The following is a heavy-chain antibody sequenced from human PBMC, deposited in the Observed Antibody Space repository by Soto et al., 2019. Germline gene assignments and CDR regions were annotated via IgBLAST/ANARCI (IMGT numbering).Heavy chain of an antibody. J-gene: IGHJ4*02. CDR2: VSIGGST. Sequence: GGSLRLSCAASGFTFSSYAMGWVRQGPGKGLEWVAVVSIGGSTHYADSVRGRFTISRDNSKNTLSLQMNSLTAEDTAVYFCETRSGAGGHFDYWGQGALVTVS. CDR1: GFTFSSYA. D-gene: IGHD2-15*01. CDR3: ETRSGAGGHFDY. V-gene: IGHV3-23*01.